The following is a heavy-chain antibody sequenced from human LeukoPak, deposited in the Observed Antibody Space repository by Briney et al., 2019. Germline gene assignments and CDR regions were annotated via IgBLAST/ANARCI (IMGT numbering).Heavy chain of an antibody. CDR2: IRHDGSNK. Sequence: GGSLRLSCAASGFTFSSYGMHWVRQAPGKGLEWVAFIRHDGSNKYYADSVKGRFTISRDNSKNTLYLQMNSLRAEDTAVYYCAKDKGGNYYGSGSLNRWGQGTLVTVSS. D-gene: IGHD3-10*01. V-gene: IGHV3-30*02. CDR1: GFTFSSYG. CDR3: AKDKGGNYYGSGSLNR. J-gene: IGHJ4*02.